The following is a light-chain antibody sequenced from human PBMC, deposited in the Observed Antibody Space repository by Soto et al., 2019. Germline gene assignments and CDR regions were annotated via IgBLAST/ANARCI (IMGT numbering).Light chain of an antibody. V-gene: IGKV1-9*01. CDR1: QGISSF. CDR2: AAS. Sequence: RMTQSPSFLSASVGDRVTITCRASQGISSFLAWYQQKPGKAPNLLISAASTLQSGVPSRFSGSGSGTEFTLTISSLQPEDFATYYCQQLDSYPITFGQGTRLEIK. J-gene: IGKJ5*01. CDR3: QQLDSYPIT.